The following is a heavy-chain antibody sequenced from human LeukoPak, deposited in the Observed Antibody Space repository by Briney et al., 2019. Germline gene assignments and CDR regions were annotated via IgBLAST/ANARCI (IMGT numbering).Heavy chain of an antibody. J-gene: IGHJ4*02. CDR3: ARDYGGILVAETFDY. V-gene: IGHV1-2*02. CDR2: INPNSGGT. CDR1: GYTFTGYY. Sequence: ASVKLSCKASGYTFTGYYIHWVRQAPGQGLEWMGWINPNSGGTNYAQNFQGRVTMTRDTSISTAYMELSRLRSDDTAVYYCARDYGGILVAETFDYWGQGTLVTVSS. D-gene: IGHD5-12*01.